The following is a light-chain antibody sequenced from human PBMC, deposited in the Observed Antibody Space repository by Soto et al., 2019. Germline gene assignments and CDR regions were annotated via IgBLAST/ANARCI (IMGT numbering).Light chain of an antibody. CDR2: TAS. Sequence: DIQLTQSQSTRSAYVGDSVTLTCRASQRISAYLNWYQHKPGKAPRXVIYTASSLQSGVPSRFSGSGSGTDFTLTISSLKNEDFATYYCQQNYNNPLTFGGGTKVDIK. CDR3: QQNYNNPLT. J-gene: IGKJ4*01. V-gene: IGKV1-39*01. CDR1: QRISAY.